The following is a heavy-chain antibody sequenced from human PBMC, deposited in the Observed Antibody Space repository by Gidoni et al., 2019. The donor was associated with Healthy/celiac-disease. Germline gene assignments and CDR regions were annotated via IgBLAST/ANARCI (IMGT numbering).Heavy chain of an antibody. CDR2: LYYSGGT. J-gene: IGHJ5*02. V-gene: IGHV4-31*03. Sequence: QVQLQESGPGLVQPSQTLSLTCTVPGGSISRGGYFWRWIRQHPGKGREWMGYLYYSGGTYRNPSLKSRVTISVNTSKNKFSLKLSSVTAADTAVYYCARGLAGYCSSTSCDTERWFDLWGQGTLVTVSS. CDR1: GGSISRGGYF. CDR3: ARGLAGYCSSTSCDTERWFDL. D-gene: IGHD2-2*02.